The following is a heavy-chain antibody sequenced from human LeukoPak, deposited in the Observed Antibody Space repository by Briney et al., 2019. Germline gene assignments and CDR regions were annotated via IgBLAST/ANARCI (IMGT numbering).Heavy chain of an antibody. D-gene: IGHD6-19*01. CDR2: IWYDGSNK. CDR1: GFTFSSYG. Sequence: GGSLRLSCAASGFTFSSYGMHWVRQAPGKGLEWVAVIWYDGSNKYYADSVKGRFTISRDNSKNTLYLQMNSLRAEDTAVYYCAKIPYSSGWVQNWFDPWGQGTLVTVSS. CDR3: AKIPYSSGWVQNWFDP. V-gene: IGHV3-33*06. J-gene: IGHJ5*02.